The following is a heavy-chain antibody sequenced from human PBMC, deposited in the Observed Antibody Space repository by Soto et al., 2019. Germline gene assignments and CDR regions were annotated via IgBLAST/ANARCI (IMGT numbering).Heavy chain of an antibody. J-gene: IGHJ5*02. D-gene: IGHD3-10*01. Sequence: GGSLRLSCSASGFLFNVYAMIWVRQPPGKGLEWVSSISGSGGSPYYADSVKGRFTISRDNSKNTLYLQMNSLRPEDTAVYYCAKGSGPLPRNWFDPWGQGTQVTVS. CDR2: ISGSGGSP. CDR1: GFLFNVYA. V-gene: IGHV3-23*01. CDR3: AKGSGPLPRNWFDP.